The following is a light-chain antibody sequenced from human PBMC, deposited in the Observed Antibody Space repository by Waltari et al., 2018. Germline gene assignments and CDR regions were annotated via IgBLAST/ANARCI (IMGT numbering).Light chain of an antibody. CDR1: QSVLSSSNNKNF. Sequence: DIVMTQSPDSLTVSLGERATVNCKSSQSVLSSSNNKNFLAWYQQKPGQPPKLLIYWASTRGSGVPDRFSGSGSGTDFTLTISSLQAEDVAVYYCQQYYITPPTFGQGTKVEIE. J-gene: IGKJ1*01. V-gene: IGKV4-1*01. CDR2: WAS. CDR3: QQYYITPPT.